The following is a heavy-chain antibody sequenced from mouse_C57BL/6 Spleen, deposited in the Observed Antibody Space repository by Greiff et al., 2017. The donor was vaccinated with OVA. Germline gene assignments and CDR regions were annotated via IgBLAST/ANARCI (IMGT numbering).Heavy chain of an antibody. J-gene: IGHJ2*01. CDR2: IDPETGGT. V-gene: IGHV1-15*01. Sequence: VQLQQSGAELVRPGASVTLSCKASGYTFTDYEMHWVKQTPVHGLEWIGAIDPETGGTAYNQKFKGKAILTADKSSSTAYMELRSLTSKDSAVDDCTRRGFYYYGSSFDDWGQGTTLTVAT. CDR3: TRRGFYYYGSSFDD. CDR1: GYTFTDYE. D-gene: IGHD1-1*01.